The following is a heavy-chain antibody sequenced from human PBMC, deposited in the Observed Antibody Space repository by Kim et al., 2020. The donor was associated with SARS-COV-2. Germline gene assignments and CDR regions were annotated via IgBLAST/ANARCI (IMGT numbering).Heavy chain of an antibody. Sequence: KSRFTSSRDNAKNTLYLQMNSLRAEDTAVYYCARGINDSSGYYTNYGMDVWGQGTTVTVSS. V-gene: IGHV3-53*01. CDR3: ARGINDSSGYYTNYGMDV. J-gene: IGHJ6*02. D-gene: IGHD3-22*01.